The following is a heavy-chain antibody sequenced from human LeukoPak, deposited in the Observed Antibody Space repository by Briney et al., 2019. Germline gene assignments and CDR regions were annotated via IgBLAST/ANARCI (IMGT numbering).Heavy chain of an antibody. CDR1: GYSICSGYY. CDR2: IYHSGTA. Sequence: SETLSLTCAVSGYSICSGYYWAWIRQPPGKGLEWIAIIYHSGTAYSNPSLQSRVTLSVDTSKNQFSLKVSSVTAADTAVYYCARDPAMTFNWFDPWGQGTLVTVSS. J-gene: IGHJ5*02. D-gene: IGHD2-21*02. CDR3: ARDPAMTFNWFDP. V-gene: IGHV4-38-2*02.